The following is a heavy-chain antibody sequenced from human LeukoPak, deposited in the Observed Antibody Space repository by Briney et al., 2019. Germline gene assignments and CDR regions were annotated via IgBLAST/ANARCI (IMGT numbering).Heavy chain of an antibody. D-gene: IGHD3-9*01. Sequence: GGSLRLSCAASGFTFSSYAMSWVRQAPGKGLEWVSAIIGSGGSTYYADSVKGRFTISRDNSKNTLYLQMNSLRAEDTAVYYCAKGSSHYDILTGYFHDAFDIWGQGTMVTVSS. CDR3: AKGSSHYDILTGYFHDAFDI. V-gene: IGHV3-23*01. CDR2: IIGSGGST. CDR1: GFTFSSYA. J-gene: IGHJ3*02.